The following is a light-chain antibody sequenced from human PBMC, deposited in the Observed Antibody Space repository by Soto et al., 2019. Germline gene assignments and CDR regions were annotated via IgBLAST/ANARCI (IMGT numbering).Light chain of an antibody. CDR3: AAWDDSLKGVV. V-gene: IGLV1-44*01. CDR2: SDN. Sequence: QSVLTQPPSASGTPGQGVTISCSGSTSNIGSNTVNWYQQLPGTAPKLLIYSDNQRPSGVPDRFSGSKSGTSASLAISGLQSEDEADYYYAAWDDSLKGVVFGGGTKVTVL. CDR1: TSNIGSNT. J-gene: IGLJ2*01.